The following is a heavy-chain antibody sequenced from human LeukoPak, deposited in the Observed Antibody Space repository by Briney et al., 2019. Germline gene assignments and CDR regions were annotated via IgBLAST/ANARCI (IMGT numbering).Heavy chain of an antibody. CDR1: GGSISSYY. CDR2: IYYSGST. Sequence: SETLSLTCTVSGGSISSYYWSWIRQRPEKGLEWIGYIYYSGSTNYNPSLKSRVTISVDTSKNQFSLKLSSVTAADTAVYYCARVGCSGGSCWPTVDYRGQGTLVTVSS. V-gene: IGHV4-59*13. J-gene: IGHJ4*02. CDR3: ARVGCSGGSCWPTVDY. D-gene: IGHD2-15*01.